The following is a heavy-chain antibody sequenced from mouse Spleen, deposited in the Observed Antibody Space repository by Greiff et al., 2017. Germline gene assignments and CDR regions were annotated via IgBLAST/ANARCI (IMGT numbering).Heavy chain of an antibody. J-gene: IGHJ4*01. V-gene: IGHV2-6*01. CDR3: ASQGYDGSYGPMDY. Sequence: VQLQQSGPGLVAPSQSLSITCTVSGFSLTSYGVDWVRQSPGKGLEWLGVIWGGGSTNYNSALKSRLSISKDNSKSQVFLKMNSLQTDDTAMYYCASQGYDGSYGPMDYWGQGTSVTVSS. CDR1: GFSLTSYG. CDR2: IWGGGST. D-gene: IGHD1-1*01.